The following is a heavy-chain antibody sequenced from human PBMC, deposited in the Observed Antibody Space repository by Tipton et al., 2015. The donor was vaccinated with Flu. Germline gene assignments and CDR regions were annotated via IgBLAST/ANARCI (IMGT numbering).Heavy chain of an antibody. Sequence: GLVKPSQTLSLTCTVSGGSISSGVYYWSWIRQPAGKGLEWIGHIYTSGSPNYNPPLKSPVTISIDTSKNQFSRTMKSMTAADMAVYYCARRDYSNYVSDPKSWFDPWGQGTLVAVSS. J-gene: IGHJ5*02. CDR3: ARRDYSNYVSDPKSWFDP. D-gene: IGHD4-11*01. V-gene: IGHV4-61*02. CDR1: GGSISSGVYY. CDR2: IYTSGSP.